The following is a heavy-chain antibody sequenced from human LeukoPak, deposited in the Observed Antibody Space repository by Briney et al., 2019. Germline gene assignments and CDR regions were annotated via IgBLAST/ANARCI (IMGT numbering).Heavy chain of an antibody. CDR1: GFTFSSYA. J-gene: IGHJ6*03. CDR3: ARDPPPNIVVVPAAILDYYYYYMDV. V-gene: IGHV3-30-3*01. Sequence: GGSLRLSCAASGFTFSSYAMHWVRQAPGKGLEWVAVISYDGSNKYYADSVKGRFTISRDNSKNTLYLQMNSLRAEDTAVYYCARDPPPNIVVVPAAILDYYYYYMDVWGKGTTVTVSS. D-gene: IGHD2-2*02. CDR2: ISYDGSNK.